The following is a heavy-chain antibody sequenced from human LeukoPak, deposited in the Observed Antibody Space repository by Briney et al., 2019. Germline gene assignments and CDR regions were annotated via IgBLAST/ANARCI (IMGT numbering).Heavy chain of an antibody. V-gene: IGHV3-21*01. D-gene: IGHD2-2*01. J-gene: IGHJ4*02. CDR1: GSTLSVYS. CDR2: ISSGSSYK. CDR3: ARGPKVIGMSSTWPFDY. Sequence: GGSLRLSCAASGSTLSVYSMRCVRQAPGKGLEWVSSISSGSSYKYYGDSVEGRFTISRDIAKHSMYIQMNSLGAEDTAVYYCARGPKVIGMSSTWPFDYWGQGILVIVSS.